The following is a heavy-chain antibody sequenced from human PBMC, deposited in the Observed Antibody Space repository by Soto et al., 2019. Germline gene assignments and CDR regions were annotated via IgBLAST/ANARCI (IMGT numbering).Heavy chain of an antibody. J-gene: IGHJ4*02. CDR3: ASAGEYSSSFDY. D-gene: IGHD6-6*01. CDR1: GGSFSGYY. Sequence: PSETLSLTCAVYGGSFSGYYWRWIRQPPGKGLEWIGEINYSGSTNYNPSLKSRVTISVDTSKNQFSLKLSSVTAADTAVYYCASAGEYSSSFDYWGQGTLVTVSS. CDR2: INYSGST. V-gene: IGHV4-34*01.